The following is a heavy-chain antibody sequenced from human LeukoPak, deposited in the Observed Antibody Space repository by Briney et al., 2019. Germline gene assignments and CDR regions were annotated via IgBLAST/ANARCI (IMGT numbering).Heavy chain of an antibody. Sequence: GGSLRLSCAASGFTFSSYWMSWVRQAPGKGLEWVANIKQDGSEKYYVDSVKGRFTISRDSAKNSLYLQMNSLRAEDTAVYYCARDNYMMDDAFGIWGQGTMVTVSS. J-gene: IGHJ3*02. D-gene: IGHD3-16*01. V-gene: IGHV3-7*03. CDR1: GFTFSSYW. CDR3: ARDNYMMDDAFGI. CDR2: IKQDGSEK.